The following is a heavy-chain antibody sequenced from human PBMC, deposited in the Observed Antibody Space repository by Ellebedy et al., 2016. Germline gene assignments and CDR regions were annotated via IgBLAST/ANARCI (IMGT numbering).Heavy chain of an antibody. V-gene: IGHV4-4*07. D-gene: IGHD6-13*01. Sequence: GSLRLXXTVSGGSISSYYWSWIRQPAGKGLEWIGRIYTSGSTNYNPSLKSRVTMSVDTSKNQFSLKLSSVTAADTAVYYCARGAAAGMSPIDYWGQGTLVTVSS. CDR1: GGSISSYY. CDR3: ARGAAAGMSPIDY. CDR2: IYTSGST. J-gene: IGHJ4*02.